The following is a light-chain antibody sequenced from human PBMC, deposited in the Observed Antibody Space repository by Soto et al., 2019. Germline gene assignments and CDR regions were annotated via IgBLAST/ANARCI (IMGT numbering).Light chain of an antibody. CDR2: AAS. Sequence: DIQMTQSPSSLSASVGDRVTITCRASQSISSYLNWYQQKPGKAPKLLIYAASTLHSGVPSRFSGSGSGTDFTLTISSLEPEDFAVYYCQQGSNWPPGLTFGGGTKVDIK. V-gene: IGKV1-39*01. CDR3: QQGSNWPPGLT. J-gene: IGKJ4*01. CDR1: QSISSY.